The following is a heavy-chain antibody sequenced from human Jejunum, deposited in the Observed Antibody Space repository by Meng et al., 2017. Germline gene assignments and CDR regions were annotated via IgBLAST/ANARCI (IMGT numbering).Heavy chain of an antibody. CDR2: IHHSGIT. V-gene: IGHV4-30-4*01. CDR3: ATIQSSPHFFNY. CDR1: GDSVTSGSYH. J-gene: IGHJ4*02. Sequence: QVQLQESGPGLVKPSQTLSLACTVSGDSVTSGSYHWSWIRQPPGKGLEGIGYIHHSGITYYNPSLRSRLLISIDTSKRQLSLTLNSVTAADTALYYCATIQSSPHFFNYWGQGTLVTVSS. D-gene: IGHD6-6*01.